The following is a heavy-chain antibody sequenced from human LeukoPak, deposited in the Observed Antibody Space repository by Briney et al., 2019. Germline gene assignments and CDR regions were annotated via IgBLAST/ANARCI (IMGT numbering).Heavy chain of an antibody. CDR3: ASTLRAAMGHDAFDI. CDR2: IYPGDSDT. J-gene: IGHJ3*02. D-gene: IGHD5-18*01. V-gene: IGHV5-51*01. CDR1: GYSFVSYW. Sequence: GESLKISCKGSGYSFVSYWIGWVRQMPGKGLEWLGIIYPGDSDTTYSPSFQGQVTISVDKSVSTAYLQWSSLKASDTAIYYCASTLRAAMGHDAFDIWGQGTMVTVSS.